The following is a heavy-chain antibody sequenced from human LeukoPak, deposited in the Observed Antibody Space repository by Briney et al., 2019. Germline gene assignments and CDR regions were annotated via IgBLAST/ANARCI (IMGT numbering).Heavy chain of an antibody. CDR1: GYSFTSYW. D-gene: IGHD3-10*01. J-gene: IGHJ5*02. V-gene: IGHV5-51*01. CDR3: ARSYYGSGSYFRFDP. Sequence: GESLRISCKGSGYSFTSYWIAWVRQMPGKGLEWMGIIYPGDSDARYRPSCHGQLIISADKSTSTAYLQWSSLKASDTAMYYCARSYYGSGSYFRFDPWGQGTLVTVSS. CDR2: IYPGDSDA.